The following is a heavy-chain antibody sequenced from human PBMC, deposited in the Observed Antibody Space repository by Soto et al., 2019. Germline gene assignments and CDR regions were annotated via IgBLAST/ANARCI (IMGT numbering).Heavy chain of an antibody. J-gene: IGHJ2*01. CDR2: VSHSGTA. Sequence: QVRLQQWGAGLLKPSETLSLTCAVYGASFTGYYWTWLRQSPGKGLEWIGEVSHSGTAKYNPSLKIRVTISLDTSKSHFSLALTTVSAAHTAVYYCARYGGTAIWYFDIWGRGTSVSVCS. V-gene: IGHV4-34*01. CDR3: ARYGGTAIWYFDI. D-gene: IGHD2-15*01. CDR1: GASFTGYY.